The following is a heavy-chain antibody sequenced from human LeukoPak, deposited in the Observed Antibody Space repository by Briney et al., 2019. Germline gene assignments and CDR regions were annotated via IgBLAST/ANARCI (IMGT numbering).Heavy chain of an antibody. Sequence: ASVTVSCTASGYTFTSYGISWVRQAPGQGLEWMGWISAYNGNTNYAQKLQGRVTMTTDTSTTTAYMELRSLRSDDTAVYYCARQGLWFGELSPYNWFDPWGQGTLVTVSS. CDR3: ARQGLWFGELSPYNWFDP. J-gene: IGHJ5*02. CDR2: ISAYNGNT. D-gene: IGHD3-10*01. CDR1: GYTFTSYG. V-gene: IGHV1-18*01.